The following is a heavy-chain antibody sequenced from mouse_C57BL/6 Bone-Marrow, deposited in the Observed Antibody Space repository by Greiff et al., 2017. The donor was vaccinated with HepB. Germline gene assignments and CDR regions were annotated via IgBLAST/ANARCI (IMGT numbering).Heavy chain of an antibody. CDR2: INPNNGGT. CDR3: AKGITTVGTL. CDR1: GYTFTDYN. V-gene: IGHV1-22*01. Sequence: VQLQQSGPELVKPGASVKMSCKASGYTFTDYNMHWVKQSHGKSLEWIGYINPNNGGTSYNQKFKGKATLTVNKSSSTAYMELRSLTSEDSAVYYCAKGITTVGTLWGQGTTLTVSS. J-gene: IGHJ2*01. D-gene: IGHD1-1*01.